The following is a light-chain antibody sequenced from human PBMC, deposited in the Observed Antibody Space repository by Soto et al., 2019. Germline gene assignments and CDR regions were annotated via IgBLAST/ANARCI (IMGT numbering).Light chain of an antibody. CDR1: QSVSSSY. CDR2: DVS. CDR3: QQRSNWPRT. V-gene: IGKV3D-20*02. J-gene: IGKJ1*01. Sequence: EIVLAQSPCTLSLSPGERSTLSCMSIQSVSSSYLAWYQQKPGQAPRLLIYDVSNRATGIPARFSGSGSGTDFTLTISSLEPEDFAVYYCQQRSNWPRTFGQGTKVDIK.